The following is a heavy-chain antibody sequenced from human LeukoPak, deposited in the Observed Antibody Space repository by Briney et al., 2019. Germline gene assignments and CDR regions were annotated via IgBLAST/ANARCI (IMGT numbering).Heavy chain of an antibody. Sequence: GGSLRLSCAASGFTFSDSWMHWVRQAAGRGLVWVSRINSAGDTTSYADSVKGRFTISRDNAKDTVYLQMNSLRAEDTAVYYCARGPIPATAIPENWGQGTLVTVSS. CDR3: ARGPIPATAIPEN. J-gene: IGHJ4*02. V-gene: IGHV3-74*01. CDR1: GFTFSDSW. CDR2: INSAGDTT. D-gene: IGHD2-2*02.